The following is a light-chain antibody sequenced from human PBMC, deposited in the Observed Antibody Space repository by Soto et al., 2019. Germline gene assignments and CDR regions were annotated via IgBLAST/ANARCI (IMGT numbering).Light chain of an antibody. Sequence: QSALTQPASVSASPGQSITISCTGSSGDVGGYNSVSWYQRHPDKAPKLMIYEVSSRPSGVPDRFSGSKSGNTASLTISGVQPDDGADYYCCSYTANSILFGTGTKVTVL. CDR1: SGDVGGYNS. CDR3: CSYTANSIL. J-gene: IGLJ1*01. V-gene: IGLV2-14*01. CDR2: EVS.